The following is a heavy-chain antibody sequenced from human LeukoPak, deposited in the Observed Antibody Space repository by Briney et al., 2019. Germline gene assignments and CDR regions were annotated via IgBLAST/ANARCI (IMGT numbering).Heavy chain of an antibody. Sequence: SVKVSYKASGYTFTSYGISWVRQAPGQGLEWMGWISAYNGNTNYAQKLQGRVTMTTDTSTSTAYMELRSLRSDDTAVYYCALPSGDYGPTVVDYWGQGTLVTVSS. CDR1: GYTFTSYG. D-gene: IGHD4-17*01. CDR3: ALPSGDYGPTVVDY. V-gene: IGHV1-18*01. J-gene: IGHJ4*02. CDR2: ISAYNGNT.